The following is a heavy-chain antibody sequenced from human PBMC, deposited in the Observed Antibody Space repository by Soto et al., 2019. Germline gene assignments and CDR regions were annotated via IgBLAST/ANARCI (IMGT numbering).Heavy chain of an antibody. Sequence: QLQLQESGPGLVKPSETLSLTCTVSGGSISSSSYYWGWIRQPPGKGLEWIGSIYYSGSTYYNPSLKSRVTISVDTSKNHFTIKLSFLSATDTAVYYCARQRAAAGYNWFDPWGHGTLVTVSS. CDR3: ARQRAAAGYNWFDP. D-gene: IGHD6-25*01. V-gene: IGHV4-39*01. CDR2: IYYSGST. CDR1: GGSISSSSYY. J-gene: IGHJ5*02.